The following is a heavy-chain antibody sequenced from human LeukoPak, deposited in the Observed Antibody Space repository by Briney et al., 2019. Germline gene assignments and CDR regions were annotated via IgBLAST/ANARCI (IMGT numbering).Heavy chain of an antibody. CDR3: ASVKHYSYDLDI. CDR1: GFTFSSYA. CDR2: ISGSGGGT. Sequence: AGGSLRLSCAASGFTFSSYAMSWVRQAPGKGLEWVSAISGSGGGTQYADSVKGRFTISRDNSKNTLYLQMNSLRAEDTAVYYCASVKHYSYDLDIWGQGTTVTVSS. V-gene: IGHV3-23*01. J-gene: IGHJ6*02.